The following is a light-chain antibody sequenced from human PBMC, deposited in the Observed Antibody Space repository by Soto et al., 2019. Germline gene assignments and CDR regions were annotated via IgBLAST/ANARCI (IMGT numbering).Light chain of an antibody. CDR2: DAS. CDR1: QSISSW. CDR3: QQYNSYSLT. Sequence: DIQMTRSPSTLFASVGDRVTITCRASQSISSWLAWYQQKPGKAPKVLIYDASSLESGVPSRFSGSGSGTEFTLTISSLQPDDFATYYCQQYNSYSLTFGGGTKVDIK. V-gene: IGKV1-5*01. J-gene: IGKJ4*01.